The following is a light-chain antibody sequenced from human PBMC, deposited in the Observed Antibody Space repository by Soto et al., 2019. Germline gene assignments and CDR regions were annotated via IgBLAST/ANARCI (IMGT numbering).Light chain of an antibody. CDR2: GAS. CDR3: QQYGTSPPT. Sequence: EIVLTQSPGTLSLSPGERATLSCKASQSVSSNFLAWYQRKPGQAPRLLIYGASYRAPDIPYRFSGSGSGTDFARTITRLEPEDFAVYYCQQYGTSPPTFGQGTKVEI. J-gene: IGKJ1*01. CDR1: QSVSSNF. V-gene: IGKV3-20*01.